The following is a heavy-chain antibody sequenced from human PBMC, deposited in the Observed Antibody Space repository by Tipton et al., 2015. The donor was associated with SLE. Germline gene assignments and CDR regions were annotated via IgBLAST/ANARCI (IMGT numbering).Heavy chain of an antibody. CDR3: ARIVAAAGTRYFDY. CDR1: GGSISSSSYY. J-gene: IGHJ4*02. CDR2: IYYSGST. V-gene: IGHV4-39*07. Sequence: TLSLTCTVSGGSISSSSYYWDWIRQPPGEGLEWIGSIYYSGSTYYNPSLKSRVTISVDTSKNQFSLKLSSVTAADTAVYYCARIVAAAGTRYFDYWGQGTLVTVSS. D-gene: IGHD6-13*01.